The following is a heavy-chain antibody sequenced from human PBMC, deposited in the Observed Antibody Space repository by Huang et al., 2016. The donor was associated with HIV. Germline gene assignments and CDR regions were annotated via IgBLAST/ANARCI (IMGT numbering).Heavy chain of an antibody. J-gene: IGHJ6*02. Sequence: QLRESGPGLVTPSETLSLTCSASGTSMTSSTFYWGWFRQPPGRGLEWFGRVYFLGKTDYHPSLKSRVTISIETANKQYSMRLTSVTAADTAVYFCAREVRSVDTDRPDGYYYRGLDVWGQGTTVIVSS. CDR2: VYFLGKT. CDR1: GTSMTSSTFY. D-gene: IGHD2-2*03. CDR3: AREVRSVDTDRPDGYYYRGLDV. V-gene: IGHV4-39*02.